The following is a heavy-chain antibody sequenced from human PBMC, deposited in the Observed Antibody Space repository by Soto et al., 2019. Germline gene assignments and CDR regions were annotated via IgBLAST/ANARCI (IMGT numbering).Heavy chain of an antibody. CDR2: ISAYTGHT. V-gene: IGHV1-18*01. CDR1: GYTFTSYG. CDR3: ARDGFYASGSYYSFDY. Sequence: ASVKVSCKASGYTFTSYGISWVRQAPGQGLEWMGWISAYTGHTNYAQKLQGRITMTTDTSTSTAYMELRSLRSDDTAVYYCARDGFYASGSYYSFDYWGQGTLVTVSS. J-gene: IGHJ4*02. D-gene: IGHD3-10*01.